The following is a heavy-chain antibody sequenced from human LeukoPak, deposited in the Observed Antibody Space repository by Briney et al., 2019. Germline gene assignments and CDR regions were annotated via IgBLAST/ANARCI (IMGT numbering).Heavy chain of an antibody. D-gene: IGHD6-13*01. Sequence: PSETLSLTCAVSGGAISGHYWNWIRQPPGKGLEWIGYISHSGYTSYKPSLKSRVTIGVDTSTNQVSLDLTSVSAGDTAVYYCARREETSGWSFWLDSWGQGALVIVSS. V-gene: IGHV4-59*11. J-gene: IGHJ5*01. CDR1: GGAISGHY. CDR2: ISHSGYT. CDR3: ARREETSGWSFWLDS.